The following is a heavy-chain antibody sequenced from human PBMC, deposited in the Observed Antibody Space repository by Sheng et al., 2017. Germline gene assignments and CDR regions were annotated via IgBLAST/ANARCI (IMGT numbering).Heavy chain of an antibody. J-gene: IGHJ4*02. V-gene: IGHV4-38-2*02. D-gene: IGHD1-26*01. Sequence: QVQLQESGPGLVKPSETLSLTCTVSGYSISSGYYWGWIRQPPGKGLEWIGSIYHSGSTYYNPSLKSRVTISVDTSKNQFSLNLSSVTAADTAVYYCARQVGGTGDYYFDYWGQGTLVTVSS. CDR1: GYSISSGYY. CDR2: IYHSGST. CDR3: ARQVGGTGDYYFDY.